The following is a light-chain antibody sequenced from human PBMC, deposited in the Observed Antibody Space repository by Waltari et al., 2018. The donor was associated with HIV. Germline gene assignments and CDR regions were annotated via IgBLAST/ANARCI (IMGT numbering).Light chain of an antibody. V-gene: IGKV3D-15*01. Sequence: DIVMTQSPATLSVSPGERATPPCRASQNIGGNLAWYQQRHGQPPRLLIYGASSRERGIPARFSGRGSGTEFTLTITNLESEDSAVYFCQQYLDWPPWTFGQGTKVVI. CDR3: QQYLDWPPWT. CDR2: GAS. J-gene: IGKJ1*01. CDR1: QNIGGN.